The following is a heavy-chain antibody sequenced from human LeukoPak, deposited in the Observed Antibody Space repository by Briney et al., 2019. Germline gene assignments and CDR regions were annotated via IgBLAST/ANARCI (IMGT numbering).Heavy chain of an antibody. CDR2: ISYNSDTI. CDR1: GFTFRTSW. Sequence: GGSLRLSCAVSGFTFRTSWMHWVRQAPGKGLEWVSGISYNSDTIAYADSVKGRFTISRDNAKNSLYLQMNSLRAEDTALYYCAKDYCGGDCYSGWYFDLWGRGTLVTVSS. CDR3: AKDYCGGDCYSGWYFDL. J-gene: IGHJ2*01. D-gene: IGHD2-21*02. V-gene: IGHV3-9*01.